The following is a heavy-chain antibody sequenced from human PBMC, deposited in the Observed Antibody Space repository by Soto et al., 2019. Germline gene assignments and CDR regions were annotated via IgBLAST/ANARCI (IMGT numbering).Heavy chain of an antibody. J-gene: IGHJ4*02. CDR1: GGSISSYY. Sequence: QVQLQESGPGLVKPSETLSLTCTVSGGSISSYYWSWILQPPGKGLEWIGYIYYSGSTNYNPSLKSRVTISVDTSKNQFSLKLSSVTAADTAVYYCARDGAHRGPYFDYWGQGTLVTVSS. CDR2: IYYSGST. V-gene: IGHV4-59*01. CDR3: ARDGAHRGPYFDY. D-gene: IGHD3-16*01.